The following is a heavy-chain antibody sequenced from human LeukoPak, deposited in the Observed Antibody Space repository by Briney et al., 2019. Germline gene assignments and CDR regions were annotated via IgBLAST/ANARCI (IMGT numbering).Heavy chain of an antibody. CDR3: ARVNTAMVYPYYYGMDV. D-gene: IGHD5-18*01. CDR1: GYTFTGYY. J-gene: IGHJ6*02. Sequence: ASVKVSCKASGYTFTGYYMHWVRQAPGQGLEWMGWINPNSGGTNYAQKFQGRVTMTRDTSISTAYMELSRLRSDDTAVYYCARVNTAMVYPYYYGMDVWGQGTTVTVSS. CDR2: INPNSGGT. V-gene: IGHV1-2*02.